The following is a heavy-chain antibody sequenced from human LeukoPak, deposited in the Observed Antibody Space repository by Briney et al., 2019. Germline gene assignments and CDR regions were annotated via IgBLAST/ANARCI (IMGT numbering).Heavy chain of an antibody. Sequence: PSETLSLTCAVYGGSFSGYYWSWIRQPPGEGLEWIGEINHSGSTNYNPSLKSRVTISVDTSKNQFSLKLSSVTAADTAVYYCARAQGTLYYYYGMDVWGQGTTVTVSS. D-gene: IGHD1-1*01. CDR1: GGSFSGYY. CDR3: ARAQGTLYYYYGMDV. J-gene: IGHJ6*02. V-gene: IGHV4-34*01. CDR2: INHSGST.